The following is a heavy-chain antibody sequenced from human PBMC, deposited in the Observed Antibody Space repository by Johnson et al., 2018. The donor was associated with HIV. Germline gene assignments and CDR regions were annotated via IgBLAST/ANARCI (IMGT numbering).Heavy chain of an antibody. J-gene: IGHJ3*02. V-gene: IGHV3-33*03. CDR1: GFTFSDHY. CDR3: AKGSGYYAAFDI. Sequence: QEQLVESGGGLVQPGGSLRLSCAASGFTFSDHYMDWVRQAPGRGLEWVAGIWYDGSKTYYEDSVKGRFTISRDDSKNTLYLQMNSLNVEDTALYYCAKGSGYYAAFDIWGQGTMVTISS. CDR2: IWYDGSKT. D-gene: IGHD3-22*01.